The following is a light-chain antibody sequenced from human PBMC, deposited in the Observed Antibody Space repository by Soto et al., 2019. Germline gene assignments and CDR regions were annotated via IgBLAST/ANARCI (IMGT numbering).Light chain of an antibody. V-gene: IGLV2-14*01. CDR2: EVS. Sequence: QSALTQPASVSGSPGQSITISCTGTSSDVGGYNYVSWYQQHPGKAPKLMIYEVSNRPSGVSNRFSGSKSGNTASLTISGLQAEDEADYYCSSYTSSSTLCVFGTGTKLTVL. CDR3: SSYTSSSTLCV. CDR1: SSDVGGYNY. J-gene: IGLJ1*01.